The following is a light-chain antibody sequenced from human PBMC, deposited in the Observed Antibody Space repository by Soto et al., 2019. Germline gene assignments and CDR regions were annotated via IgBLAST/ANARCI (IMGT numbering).Light chain of an antibody. J-gene: IGKJ2*01. Sequence: EIVLTQSPGTLSLSPGERATLSCRASQSVSSSYLAWYQQRPGRSPNLLIYGTSTRATGIPDRFSGSGSGTDFTLTISRLEPEDFAVYYCQQYGSSPYTFGQGTKLEIK. CDR2: GTS. V-gene: IGKV3-20*01. CDR3: QQYGSSPYT. CDR1: QSVSSSY.